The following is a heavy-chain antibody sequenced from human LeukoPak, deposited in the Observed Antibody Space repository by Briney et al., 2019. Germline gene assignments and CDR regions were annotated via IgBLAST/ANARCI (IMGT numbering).Heavy chain of an antibody. D-gene: IGHD6-19*01. J-gene: IGHJ4*02. CDR3: AKTYSSGWYLDY. CDR1: GFTFSSYG. CDR2: ISYDGSNK. Sequence: GRSLRLSCAASGFTFSSYGMHWVRQAPGKGLEWVAVISYDGSNKYYADSVKGRFTISRDNSKNTLYLQMNSLRAEDTAVYYCAKTYSSGWYLDYWGQGTLVTVSS. V-gene: IGHV3-30*18.